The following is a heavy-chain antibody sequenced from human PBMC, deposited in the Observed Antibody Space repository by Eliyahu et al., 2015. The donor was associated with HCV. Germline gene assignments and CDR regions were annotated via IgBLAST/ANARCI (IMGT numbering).Heavy chain of an antibody. CDR2: TYYRSKWYN. CDR1: GXXVSXNSAA. Sequence: QVQLQQSGPGLVKPSQTLSLTCXIXGXXVSXNSAAWNWIXQSPSRGLEWLGRTYYRSKWYNDYAVSVKSRITINPDTSKNQFSLQLNSVTPEDTAVYYCARIFRRSGSLDYWGRGTLVTVSS. CDR3: ARIFRRSGSLDY. J-gene: IGHJ4*02. D-gene: IGHD1-26*01. V-gene: IGHV6-1*01.